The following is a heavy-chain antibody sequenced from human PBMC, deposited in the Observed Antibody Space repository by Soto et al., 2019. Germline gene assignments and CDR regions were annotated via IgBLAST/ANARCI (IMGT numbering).Heavy chain of an antibody. J-gene: IGHJ3*01. Sequence: PSETLSLTCSVSGDSVRSDSYYWTWIRQPPGEGLEWVGYISSSGNTNYNPSLKSRVTISLDTSINQFSLKLTSVTAADTAVSYSARSFRVVFEHGIDVWGQGTLVTVSS. CDR3: ARSFRVVFEHGIDV. V-gene: IGHV4-61*01. CDR1: GDSVRSDSYY. CDR2: ISSSGNT. D-gene: IGHD3-3*01.